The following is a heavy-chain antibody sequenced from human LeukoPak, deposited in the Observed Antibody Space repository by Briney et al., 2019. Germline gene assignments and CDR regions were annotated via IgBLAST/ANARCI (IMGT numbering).Heavy chain of an antibody. CDR2: TYYRSKWYG. D-gene: IGHD1-26*01. CDR3: ARAPRGSSGYFGY. J-gene: IGHJ4*02. Sequence: SQTLSLACAISGDSVSSNSAIWSWIRQSPSRGLEWLGGTYYRSKWYGDYAVAVKSRITINPDTSKNQFSLQLNSVTPEDTAVYYCARAPRGSSGYFGYWGQGTLVTVSS. CDR1: GDSVSSNSAI. V-gene: IGHV6-1*01.